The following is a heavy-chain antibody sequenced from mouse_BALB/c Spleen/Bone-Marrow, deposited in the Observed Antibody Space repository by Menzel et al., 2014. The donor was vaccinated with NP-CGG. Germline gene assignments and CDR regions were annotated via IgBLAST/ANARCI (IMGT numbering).Heavy chain of an antibody. CDR1: GYSFXNYY. V-gene: IGHV1S81*02. CDR3: TRSNYGYWYFDV. CDR2: INPSNGGT. D-gene: IGHD1-1*01. Sequence: SGAELVKPGASVKLSCKASGYSFXNYYMSWVKRRPGQGLEWIGEINPSNGGTNFNEKFKNKATLTVDKSSSTAYMQLSSLTSEDSAVYYCTRSNYGYWYFDVWGAGTTVTVSS. J-gene: IGHJ1*01.